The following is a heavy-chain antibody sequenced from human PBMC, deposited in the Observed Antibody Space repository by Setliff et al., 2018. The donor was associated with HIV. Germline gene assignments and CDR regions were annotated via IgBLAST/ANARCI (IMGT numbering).Heavy chain of an antibody. J-gene: IGHJ4*02. Sequence: SETLSLTCTVSGGSISSGDYSWNWMRQTPGKGLEWIGYIYYSGSTYYNPSLKSRVTISVDTSKNQFSLKLSSVTAADTAVYYCARDGGVQAHDYWGQGTLVTVSS. CDR2: IYYSGST. D-gene: IGHD2-8*02. V-gene: IGHV4-30-4*02. CDR3: ARDGGVQAHDY. CDR1: GGSISSGDYS.